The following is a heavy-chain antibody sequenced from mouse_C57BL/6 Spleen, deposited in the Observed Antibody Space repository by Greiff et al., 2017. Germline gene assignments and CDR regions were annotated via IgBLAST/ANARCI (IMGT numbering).Heavy chain of an antibody. CDR3: ARIVAQYFDV. D-gene: IGHD1-1*01. CDR1: GFTFSSYT. CDR2: ISGGGGNT. J-gene: IGHJ1*03. V-gene: IGHV5-9*01. Sequence: EVKLMESGGGLVKPGGSLKLSCAASGFTFSSYTMSWVRQTPEKRLEWVATISGGGGNTYYPDSVKGRFTISRDNAKNTLYLQMGSLRSEDTALYYCARIVAQYFDVWGTGTTVTVPS.